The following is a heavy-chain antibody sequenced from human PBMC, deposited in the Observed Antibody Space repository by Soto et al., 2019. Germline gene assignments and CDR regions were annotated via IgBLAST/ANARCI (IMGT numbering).Heavy chain of an antibody. J-gene: IGHJ4*02. CDR3: ARGDFEY. CDR1: GFTVSNSY. V-gene: IGHV3-66*01. CDR2: IYAGGRT. Sequence: EVLLVESGGALVQPGGSLRLSCAAYGFTVSNSYMSWVRQAPGKGLEWVSIIYAGGRTYYADSVKGRFTISRDNSKNTLYLQMNSLRVEDPAVYYCARGDFEYWGQGTLVTVSS.